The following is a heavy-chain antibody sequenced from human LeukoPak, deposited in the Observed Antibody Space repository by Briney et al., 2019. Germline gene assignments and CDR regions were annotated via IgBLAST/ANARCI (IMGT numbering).Heavy chain of an antibody. J-gene: IGHJ1*01. V-gene: IGHV3-23*01. D-gene: IGHD6-19*01. CDR3: AKSLSSGWYDGYFQH. CDR2: ISGSGGST. Sequence: GGSRRLSCAASGFTFSSYAMSWVRQAPGKGLEWVSAISGSGGSTYYADSVKGRFTISRDNSKNTLYLQMNSLRAEDTAVYYCAKSLSSGWYDGYFQHWGQGTLVTVSS. CDR1: GFTFSSYA.